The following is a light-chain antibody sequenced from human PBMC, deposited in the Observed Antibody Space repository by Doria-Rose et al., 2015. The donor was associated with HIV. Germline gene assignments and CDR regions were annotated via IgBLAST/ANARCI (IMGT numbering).Light chain of an antibody. Sequence: FTQSPGTLSLSPGERATLSCRASQSFSSTYLAWYQQKPGQAPSLLIYDGSTRATGIPDRFNASGSGTDITLTINRLEPEDFALYYCHRYGTSWTFGQGTEVEI. J-gene: IGKJ1*01. CDR3: HRYGTSWT. CDR1: QSFSSTY. CDR2: DGS. V-gene: IGKV3-20*01.